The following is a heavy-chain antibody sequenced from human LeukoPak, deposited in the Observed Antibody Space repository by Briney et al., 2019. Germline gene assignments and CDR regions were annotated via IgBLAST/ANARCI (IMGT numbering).Heavy chain of an antibody. CDR2: ISSSSSYI. Sequence: GGSLRLSCAASGFTFSSYSMNWVRQAPGKGLEWVSSISSSSSYIYYADSVKGRFTISRGNAKNSLYLQMNSLRAEDTAVYYCAREAVAGLYNWFDPWGQGTLVTVSS. CDR3: AREAVAGLYNWFDP. CDR1: GFTFSSYS. V-gene: IGHV3-21*01. D-gene: IGHD6-19*01. J-gene: IGHJ5*02.